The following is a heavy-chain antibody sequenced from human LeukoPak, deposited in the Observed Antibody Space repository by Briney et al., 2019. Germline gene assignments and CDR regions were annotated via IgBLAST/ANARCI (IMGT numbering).Heavy chain of an antibody. Sequence: SETLSLTCSVSGGSISSYYWSWIRQPAGKGLEWIGRIYTSGSTNYNPSLKSRVTMSVDTSKNQFSLKLSSVTAADTAVYYCARDYGGNSSDDAFDIWGQGTMVTVSS. J-gene: IGHJ3*02. CDR3: ARDYGGNSSDDAFDI. D-gene: IGHD4-23*01. V-gene: IGHV4-4*07. CDR1: GGSISSYY. CDR2: IYTSGST.